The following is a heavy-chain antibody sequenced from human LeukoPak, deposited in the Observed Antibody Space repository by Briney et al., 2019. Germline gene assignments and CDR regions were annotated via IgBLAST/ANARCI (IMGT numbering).Heavy chain of an antibody. CDR3: ARDHWQTPSYFDY. CDR1: GDRFIDDG. Sequence: ASVKVSCKASGDRFIDDGISWVRQTPGQGLEWMGWISVYNANTNYAQKLQGRVTMTTDTSTSTAYMELRSLRSVDTAVYYCARDHWQTPSYFDYWGQGTLVTVSS. J-gene: IGHJ4*02. D-gene: IGHD1-1*01. CDR2: ISVYNANT. V-gene: IGHV1-18*01.